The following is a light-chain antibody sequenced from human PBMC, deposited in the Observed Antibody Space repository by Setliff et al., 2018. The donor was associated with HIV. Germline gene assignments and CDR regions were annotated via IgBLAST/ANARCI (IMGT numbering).Light chain of an antibody. CDR1: SSNIGNNY. J-gene: IGLJ2*01. CDR3: GIWDSGLGVVV. Sequence: QSALTQPPAVSAAPGQKVTISCSGGSSNIGNNYVSWHQQLPETAPKLLIYDNSKRPSGIPDRFSGSKSGTSATLGITGLQTGDEAEYYCGIWDSGLGVVVFGGGTKVTVL. CDR2: DNS. V-gene: IGLV1-51*01.